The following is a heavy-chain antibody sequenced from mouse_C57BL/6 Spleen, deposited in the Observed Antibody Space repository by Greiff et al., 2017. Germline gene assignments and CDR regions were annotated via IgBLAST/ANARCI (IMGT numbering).Heavy chain of an antibody. CDR2: INPNNGGT. Sequence: EVQLQQSGPELVKPGASVKMSCKASGYTFTDYNMHWVKQSHGKSLEWIGYINPNNGGTSYNQKFKGKATLTVNKSSSTAYMELRSLTSEDSAVYYCARGHYYGRGAMDYWGQGTSVTVSS. J-gene: IGHJ4*01. D-gene: IGHD1-1*01. CDR3: ARGHYYGRGAMDY. V-gene: IGHV1-22*01. CDR1: GYTFTDYN.